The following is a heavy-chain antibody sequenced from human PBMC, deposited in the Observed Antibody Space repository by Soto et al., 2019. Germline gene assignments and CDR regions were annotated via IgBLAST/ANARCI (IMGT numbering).Heavy chain of an antibody. Sequence: QVQLQESGPGLVKPSETLSLTCTVSGGSISSYYWSWIRQPPGKGLEWIGFIFYSGSTSYNPSLKSRVTRSIDTCEYQFSLKLNSVTAADTAVYYCASMIGDPVLSFDSWGQGTLVAVSS. D-gene: IGHD3-10*02. CDR1: GGSISSYY. CDR2: IFYSGST. J-gene: IGHJ5*01. V-gene: IGHV4-59*01. CDR3: ASMIGDPVLSFDS.